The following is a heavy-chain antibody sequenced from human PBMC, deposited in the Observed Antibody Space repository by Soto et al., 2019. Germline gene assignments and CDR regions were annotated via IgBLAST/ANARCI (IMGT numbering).Heavy chain of an antibody. V-gene: IGHV3-30*18. CDR3: AKEGAPYRPFRIFGEMDV. CDR2: ISYDGSNK. D-gene: IGHD3-3*01. J-gene: IGHJ6*01. CDR1: GFTFSSYG. Sequence: ESGGGVVQPGRSLRLSCAASGFTFSSYGMHWVRQAPGKGLEWVAVISYDGSNKYYADSVKGRFTISRDNTKNTLYLKMNSREAEDTAVDSCAKEGAPYRPFRIFGEMDVGGQGPRSPSPQ.